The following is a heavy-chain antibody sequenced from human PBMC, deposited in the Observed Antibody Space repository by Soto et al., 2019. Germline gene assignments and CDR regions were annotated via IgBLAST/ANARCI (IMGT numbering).Heavy chain of an antibody. CDR2: MNPNSGNT. CDR1: GYTFTSYD. V-gene: IGHV1-8*01. D-gene: IGHD2-2*01. J-gene: IGHJ6*02. Sequence: QVQLVQSGAEVKKPGASVKVSCKASGYTFTSYDINWVRQATGQGLEWMGWMNPNSGNTGYAQKFQGRVTMTRNTSLSTXXMXLXXLRSEDTAVYYCARQYCISTSCYAANYYYYYGMDVWGQGTTVTVSS. CDR3: ARQYCISTSCYAANYYYYYGMDV.